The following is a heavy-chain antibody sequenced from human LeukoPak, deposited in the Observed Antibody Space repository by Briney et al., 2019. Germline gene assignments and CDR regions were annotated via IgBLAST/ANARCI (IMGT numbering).Heavy chain of an antibody. Sequence: SETLSLTCTVSGVSISSYYWSWIRQPAGKGLEWIGRIYTSGSTNYNPSLKSRVTMSVDTSKNQFSLKLSSVTAADTAVYYCARGSRVATIVFSYYYYMDVWGKGTTVTVSS. CDR1: GVSISSYY. V-gene: IGHV4-4*07. J-gene: IGHJ6*03. CDR2: IYTSGST. CDR3: ARGSRVATIVFSYYYYMDV. D-gene: IGHD5-12*01.